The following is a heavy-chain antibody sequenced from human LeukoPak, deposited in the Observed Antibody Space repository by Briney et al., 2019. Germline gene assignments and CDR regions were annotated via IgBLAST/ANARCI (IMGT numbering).Heavy chain of an antibody. Sequence: ASVTVSCKASGGTFSSYAISWVRQAPRQGLERMGGINPIFGTANYAQKFQGRVTITADESTSTAYMELSSLRSEDTAVYYCARDRLLGSSTSKDYYYYYGMDVWGQGTTVTVSS. V-gene: IGHV1-69*13. D-gene: IGHD2-2*01. CDR1: GGTFSSYA. J-gene: IGHJ6*02. CDR3: ARDRLLGSSTSKDYYYYYGMDV. CDR2: INPIFGTA.